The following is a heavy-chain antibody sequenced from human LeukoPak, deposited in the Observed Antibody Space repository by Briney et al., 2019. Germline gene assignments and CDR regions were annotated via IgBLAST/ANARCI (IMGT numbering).Heavy chain of an antibody. CDR3: ARDYYDSSGYRGAFDI. Sequence: GASVKVSCKASGYTFTGYYMHWVRQAPGQGLEWMGWINPNSGGTNYAQKFQGRVTMTRDTSISTAYMELSRLRSDDTAVYYCARDYYDSSGYRGAFDIWGQGTMVTVSS. J-gene: IGHJ3*02. CDR1: GYTFTGYY. V-gene: IGHV1-2*02. CDR2: INPNSGGT. D-gene: IGHD3-22*01.